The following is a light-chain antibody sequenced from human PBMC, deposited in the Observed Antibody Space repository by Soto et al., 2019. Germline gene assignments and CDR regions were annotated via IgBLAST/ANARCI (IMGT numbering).Light chain of an antibody. CDR3: LLSCNDGRLYAV. J-gene: IGLJ7*01. CDR2: DTS. V-gene: IGLV7-46*01. CDR1: TGAVTSGHY. Sequence: QAVVTQEPSLTVSPGGSVTLTCSSSTGAVTSGHYHYWCQQKPGQAPRSLIYDTSNRHSWTPARFSGSLLGGRAALTLSSAQPEDEAEYYCLLSCNDGRLYAVFGGGTQLTVL.